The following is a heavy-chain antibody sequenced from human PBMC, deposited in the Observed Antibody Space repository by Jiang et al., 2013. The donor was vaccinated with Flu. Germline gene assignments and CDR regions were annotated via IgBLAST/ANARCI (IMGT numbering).Heavy chain of an antibody. Sequence: GAEVKKPGSSVKVSCKASGGTFSSYAISWVRQAPGQGLEWMGGIIPIFGTANYAQKFQGRVTITADESTSTAYMELSSLRSEDTAVYYCARTESYDSSGYLGSFLDYWGQGTLVTVS. CDR2: IIPIFGTA. CDR3: ARTESYDSSGYLGSFLDY. CDR1: GGTFSSYA. J-gene: IGHJ4*02. D-gene: IGHD3-22*01. V-gene: IGHV1-69*01.